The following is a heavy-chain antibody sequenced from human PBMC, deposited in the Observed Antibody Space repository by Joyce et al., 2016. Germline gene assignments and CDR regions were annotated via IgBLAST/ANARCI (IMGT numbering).Heavy chain of an antibody. D-gene: IGHD2-8*01. Sequence: EVQLVESGGGLVKPGGSLRLSCAASGFTFRSYSVHWCRQAPGKGLEWVSSISASSNYINYADSVKGRFTISRDNAKNSLSLQMNSLRADDTAVYYCARYCYCTTGVCSFDYWGQGTLVTVSS. CDR2: ISASSNYI. CDR1: GFTFRSYS. CDR3: ARYCYCTTGVCSFDY. V-gene: IGHV3-21*01. J-gene: IGHJ4*02.